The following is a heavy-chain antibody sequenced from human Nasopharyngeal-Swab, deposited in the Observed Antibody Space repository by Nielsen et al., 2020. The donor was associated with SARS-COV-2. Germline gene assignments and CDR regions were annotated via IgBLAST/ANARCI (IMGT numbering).Heavy chain of an antibody. CDR2: IYHSGST. Sequence: SETLSLTCTVPGGSISSSSYYWGWIRQPPGKGLEWIGSIYHSGSTNYNPSLKSRVTISVDTSKNQFSLKLSSVTAADTAVYYCARGLYSFDIWGQGTMVTVSS. CDR1: GGSISSSSYY. V-gene: IGHV4-39*07. J-gene: IGHJ3*02. CDR3: ARGLYSFDI. D-gene: IGHD2-2*02.